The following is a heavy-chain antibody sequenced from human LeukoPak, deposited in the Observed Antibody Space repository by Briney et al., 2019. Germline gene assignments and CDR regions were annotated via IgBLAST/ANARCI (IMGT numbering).Heavy chain of an antibody. Sequence: SQTLSLTCAISGDIVSTNSVAWNWIRQSPSRGLEWLGRTYYRSKFHNDYAPSVEGRITINADTSKNHISLQLNFVTPEDTAVYYCARGWRTNGPREDYFDYWGQGTLVTVSS. V-gene: IGHV6-1*01. CDR1: GDIVSTNSVA. D-gene: IGHD1-1*01. CDR3: ARGWRTNGPREDYFDY. J-gene: IGHJ4*02. CDR2: TYYRSKFHN.